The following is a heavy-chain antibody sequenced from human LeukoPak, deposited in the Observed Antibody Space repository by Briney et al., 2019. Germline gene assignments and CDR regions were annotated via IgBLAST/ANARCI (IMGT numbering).Heavy chain of an antibody. CDR1: GGSISSGGYY. D-gene: IGHD6-13*01. CDR3: ARHGYSSSWYVDY. CDR2: IYYSGST. Sequence: SETLSLTCTVSGGSISSGGYYWSWIRQHPGKGLEWIGYIYYSGSTYYNPSLKSRVTISVDTSKNQFSLKLSSVTAADTAVYYCARHGYSSSWYVDYWGQGTLVTVSS. J-gene: IGHJ4*02. V-gene: IGHV4-39*01.